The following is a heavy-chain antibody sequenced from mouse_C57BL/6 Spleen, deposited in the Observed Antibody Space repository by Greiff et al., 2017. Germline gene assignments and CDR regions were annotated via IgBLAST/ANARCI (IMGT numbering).Heavy chain of an antibody. CDR1: GYTFTSYW. D-gene: IGHD1-1*01. CDR2: INPSNGGT. Sequence: QVQLQQPGTELVKPGASVKLSCKASGYTFTSYWMHWVKQRPGQGLEWIGNINPSNGGTNYNEKFKSKATLTVDKSSSTAYMQLSSLTSEDSAVYYCARSLLLALYWYFDVWGTGTTVTVSS. CDR3: ARSLLLALYWYFDV. J-gene: IGHJ1*03. V-gene: IGHV1-53*01.